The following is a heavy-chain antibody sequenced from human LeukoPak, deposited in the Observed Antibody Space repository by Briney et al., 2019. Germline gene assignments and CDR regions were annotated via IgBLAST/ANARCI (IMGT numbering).Heavy chain of an antibody. CDR2: ISGSGGST. Sequence: GGSLRLSCAASGFTFSSYAMSWVRQAPGKGLEWVSFISGSGGSTNYADSVKGRFTISRDNSKNTVYLQMNTLRAEGTALYYCAKHSDCSGSTCYKFDYWGQGSLVTASS. J-gene: IGHJ4*02. D-gene: IGHD2-15*01. CDR3: AKHSDCSGSTCYKFDY. CDR1: GFTFSSYA. V-gene: IGHV3-23*01.